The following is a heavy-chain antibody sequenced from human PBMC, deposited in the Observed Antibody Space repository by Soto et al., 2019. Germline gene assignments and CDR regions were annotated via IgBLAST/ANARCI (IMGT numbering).Heavy chain of an antibody. Sequence: QVQLVQSGAEVKKPGSSVKVSCKASGGTFSSYAISWVRQAPGQGLEWMGGIIPIFGTANYAQKFQGRVTITADESTSTAYMELSSLRSEYTAVYYCARGDPRFYGDYWSFDLWGRGTLVTVSS. J-gene: IGHJ2*01. CDR3: ARGDPRFYGDYWSFDL. CDR1: GGTFSSYA. V-gene: IGHV1-69*01. D-gene: IGHD4-17*01. CDR2: IIPIFGTA.